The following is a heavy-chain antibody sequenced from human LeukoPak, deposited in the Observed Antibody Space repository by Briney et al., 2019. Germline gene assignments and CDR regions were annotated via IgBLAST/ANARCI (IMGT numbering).Heavy chain of an antibody. D-gene: IGHD3-22*01. CDR3: ARETYYYDSSGYYPDAFDI. J-gene: IGHJ3*02. CDR1: GYTFTSYG. V-gene: IGHV1-18*01. CDR2: ISAYNGNT. Sequence: GASVKVSCKASGYTFTSYGISWVRRAPGQGLEWMGWISAYNGNTNYAQKLQGRVTMTTDTSTSTAYMELRSLRSDDTAVYYCARETYYYDSSGYYPDAFDIWGQGTMVTVSS.